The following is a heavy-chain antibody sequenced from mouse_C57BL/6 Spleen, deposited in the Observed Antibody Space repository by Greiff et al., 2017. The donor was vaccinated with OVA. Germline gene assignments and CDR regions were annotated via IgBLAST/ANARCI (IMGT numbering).Heavy chain of an antibody. CDR2: ISYDGSN. V-gene: IGHV3-6*01. J-gene: IGHJ4*01. CDR1: GYSITSGYY. CDR3: AREGVDGAMVY. Sequence: EVQLQESGPGLVKPSQSLSLTCSVTGYSITSGYYWNWIRQFPGNKLEWMGYISYDGSNNYNPSLKNRISITRDTSKNQFFLKLNSVTTEDTATYYCAREGVDGAMVYWGQGTSVTVSS. D-gene: IGHD1-1*01.